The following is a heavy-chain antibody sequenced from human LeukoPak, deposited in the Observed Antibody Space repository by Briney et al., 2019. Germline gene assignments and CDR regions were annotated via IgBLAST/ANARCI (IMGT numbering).Heavy chain of an antibody. J-gene: IGHJ5*02. Sequence: GGSLGIPCSASGFPFSRYWMSWVRQAPGKGLEWVANIQQDRSEKDYLVSVKGRFTTFRDNAKNALCVQMNSLRGKDTAVYYWARGLTCDAWGQRTLVTVSS. CDR1: GFPFSRYW. V-gene: IGHV3-7*01. CDR2: IQQDRSEK. CDR3: ARGLTCDA.